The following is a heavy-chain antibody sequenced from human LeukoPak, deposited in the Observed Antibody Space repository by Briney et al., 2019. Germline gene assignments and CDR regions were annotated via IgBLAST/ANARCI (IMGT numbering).Heavy chain of an antibody. Sequence: GGSLRLSCAASGFTFSSYGMHWVRQAPGKGLEWVAVIWYDGTNKYYADPVKGRFTISRDNSKNTLYLQMNSLRAEDTAVYYCAKYRITMIVVGGAFDIWGQGTMVTVSS. CDR3: AKYRITMIVVGGAFDI. CDR2: IWYDGTNK. D-gene: IGHD3-22*01. V-gene: IGHV3-33*06. J-gene: IGHJ3*02. CDR1: GFTFSSYG.